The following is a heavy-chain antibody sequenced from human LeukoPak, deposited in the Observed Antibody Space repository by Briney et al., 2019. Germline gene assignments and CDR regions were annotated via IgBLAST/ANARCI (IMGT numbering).Heavy chain of an antibody. CDR1: GFTFSSYG. CDR2: ISGRGGRT. V-gene: IGHV3-23*01. D-gene: IGHD3-16*02. CDR3: AKVGSYTGALMITFGGVIAPLDY. J-gene: IGHJ4*02. Sequence: PGGSLRLSCAASGFTFSSYGMSWVRQAPGKGLEWVSAISGRGGRTYYADSVKGRFTISRDNSKNTLYLQMNSLRAEDTAVYYCAKVGSYTGALMITFGGVIAPLDYWGQGTLVTVSS.